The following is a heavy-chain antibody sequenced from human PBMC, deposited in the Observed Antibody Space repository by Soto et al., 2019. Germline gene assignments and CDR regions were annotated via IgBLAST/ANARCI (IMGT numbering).Heavy chain of an antibody. CDR1: GFTFSSYA. V-gene: IGHV3-23*01. CDR3: AKAPDYDGSGSYYTHHPHVIFDY. CDR2: ISGSGGST. Sequence: PGGSLRLSCAASGFTFSSYAMSWVRQAPGKGLEWVSAISGSGGSTYYAASVKGRFTVSRDNSKNTLYLQMNSLRAEDTAVYYCAKAPDYDGSGSYYTHHPHVIFDYWGQGTLVTSPQ. J-gene: IGHJ4*02. D-gene: IGHD3-10*01.